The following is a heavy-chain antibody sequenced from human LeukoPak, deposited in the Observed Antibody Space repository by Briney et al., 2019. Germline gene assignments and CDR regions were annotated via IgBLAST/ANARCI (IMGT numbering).Heavy chain of an antibody. CDR1: GFTFSVSW. V-gene: IGHV3-7*03. Sequence: GGSLRLSCAASGFTFSVSWMSWVRQAPGKGLEWVANIKYDGSEKYYVDSVKGRFTISRDNAKNSLYLQMNSLRAEDTAVYFCARGWEVVRLDNWGQGTLVTVSS. J-gene: IGHJ4*02. CDR2: IKYDGSEK. D-gene: IGHD2-2*01. CDR3: ARGWEVVRLDN.